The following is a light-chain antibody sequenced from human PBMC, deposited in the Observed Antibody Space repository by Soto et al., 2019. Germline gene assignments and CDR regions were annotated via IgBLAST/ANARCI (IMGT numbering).Light chain of an antibody. J-gene: IGLJ1*01. CDR1: SSDVGGYTY. V-gene: IGLV2-14*01. CDR3: SSYTSSSTPYV. CDR2: DVS. Sequence: QSALTQPASVSGSPGQSITISCTGTSSDVGGYTYVSWYQQHPGKAPKLMIYDVSNRPSGVSNRFSGSKSGNTASLPISGLQSEDEADYYCSSYTSSSTPYVFGTGTKVTVL.